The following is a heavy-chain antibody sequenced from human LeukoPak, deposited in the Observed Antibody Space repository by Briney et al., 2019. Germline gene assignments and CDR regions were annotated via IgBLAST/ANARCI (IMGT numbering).Heavy chain of an antibody. J-gene: IGHJ4*02. V-gene: IGHV4-39*01. CDR2: IYYSGST. D-gene: IGHD6-13*01. CDR1: GGSISSSSYY. Sequence: SETLSLTCTVSGGSISSSSYYWGWIRQPPGKGLEWIGSIYYSGSTYYNPSLKGRVTISVDTSKNQFSLKLSSVTAADTAVYYCARVPTSIAAAGTLDYWGQGTLVTVSS. CDR3: ARVPTSIAAAGTLDY.